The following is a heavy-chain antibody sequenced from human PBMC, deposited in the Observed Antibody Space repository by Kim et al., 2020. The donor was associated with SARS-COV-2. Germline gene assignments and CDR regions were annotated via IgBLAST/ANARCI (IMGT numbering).Heavy chain of an antibody. CDR1: GGSISSYY. CDR3: AVVTRNWFDP. CDR2: IYYSGST. J-gene: IGHJ5*02. D-gene: IGHD2-15*01. Sequence: SETLSLTCTVSGGSISSYYWSWIRQPPGKGLEWIGYIYYSGSTNYNPSLKSRVTISVDTSKNQFSLKLSSVTAVDTAVYYCAVVTRNWFDPWGQGTLVTV. V-gene: IGHV4-59*01.